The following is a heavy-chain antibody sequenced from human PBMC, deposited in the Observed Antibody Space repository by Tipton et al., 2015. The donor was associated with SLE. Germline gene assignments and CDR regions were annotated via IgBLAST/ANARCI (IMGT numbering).Heavy chain of an antibody. J-gene: IGHJ4*02. CDR1: GGSINSGAYY. CDR3: ARASFWSGYDDY. Sequence: TLSLTCTVSGGSINSGAYYWSWIRQHTGKGLEWIGYIYYSGRTYYNPSLKSRVTISVDTSKNQFSLKLSSVTAADTAAYYCARASFWSGYDDYWGQGTLVTVSS. V-gene: IGHV4-31*03. D-gene: IGHD3-3*01. CDR2: IYYSGRT.